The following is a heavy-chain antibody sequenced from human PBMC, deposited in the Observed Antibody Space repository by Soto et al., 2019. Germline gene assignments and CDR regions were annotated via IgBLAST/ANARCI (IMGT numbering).Heavy chain of an antibody. D-gene: IGHD2-21*02. CDR1: GDSVSSNSAA. CDR2: TNYRSKWYK. V-gene: IGHV6-1*01. CDR3: ARVRGRDRYYYYGMDV. J-gene: IGHJ6*02. Sequence: SQTLSLTCAISGDSVSSNSAAWNWIRQSPSRGLEWLGRTNYRSKWYKDYAVSVRSRITINPDTSRNQFSLQLNSVTPEDTAVYYCARVRGRDRYYYYGMDVWGQGTTVTVSS.